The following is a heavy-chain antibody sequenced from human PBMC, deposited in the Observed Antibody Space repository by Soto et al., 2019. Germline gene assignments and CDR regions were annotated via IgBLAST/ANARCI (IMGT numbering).Heavy chain of an antibody. CDR1: GGTFSSYA. CDR2: IIPIFGTA. Sequence: QVQLVQSGAEVKKPGSSVKVSCKASGGTFSSYAISWVRQAPGQGLEWMGGIIPIFGTANYAQKFQGRVTITADESTSTGYMERSSLQPEDTAMYYCARDLGGYCSGGSSYAGAFDIWGQGTMVTVSS. J-gene: IGHJ3*02. CDR3: ARDLGGYCSGGSSYAGAFDI. V-gene: IGHV1-69*01. D-gene: IGHD2-15*01.